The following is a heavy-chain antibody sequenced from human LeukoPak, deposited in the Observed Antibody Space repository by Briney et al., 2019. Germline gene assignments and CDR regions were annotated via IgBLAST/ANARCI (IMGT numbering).Heavy chain of an antibody. J-gene: IGHJ4*02. CDR2: FYFGGKT. CDR1: GASISTSNRY. V-gene: IGHV4-39*07. CDR3: VRDQVGTAAGLETLFDY. Sequence: SETLSLTCTVSGASISTSNRYWGWIRQPPGKGLEWIGSFYFGGKTYYNPSLNSRVTISVDTSKNQFSLKLYSVTAADTAVYFCVRDQVGTAAGLETLFDYWGQGTLVTVSS. D-gene: IGHD6-13*01.